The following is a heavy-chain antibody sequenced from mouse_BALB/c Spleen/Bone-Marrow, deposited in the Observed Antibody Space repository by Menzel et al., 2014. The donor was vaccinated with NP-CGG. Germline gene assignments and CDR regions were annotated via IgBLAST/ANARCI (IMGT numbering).Heavy chain of an antibody. CDR2: ISGGSSTI. CDR3: ARRVYGSQVFDV. Sequence: EVQVVESGGGLVQPGGSRKLSCAASGFTFSSFGMHWVRQAPEKGLEWVAYISGGSSTIYYADTVKGRFTISRDNPKNTLFLQMTSLRSEDTAMYYCARRVYGSQVFDVRGAGTTVTVSS. J-gene: IGHJ1*01. V-gene: IGHV5-17*02. CDR1: GFTFSSFG. D-gene: IGHD2-2*01.